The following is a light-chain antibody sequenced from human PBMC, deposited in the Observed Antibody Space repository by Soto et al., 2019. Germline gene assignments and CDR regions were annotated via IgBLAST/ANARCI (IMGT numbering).Light chain of an antibody. V-gene: IGLV2-8*01. J-gene: IGLJ1*01. Sequence: QSVLTQPPSASGSPGQSVTISCTGTSSDVGGYNYVSWYQQHPGKVPKLMVYEVNKRPSGVPDRFSGSKSGNTASLTVSGLQAEEDADYYCTSYAGGNNVFGTGTKLTVL. CDR1: SSDVGGYNY. CDR3: TSYAGGNNV. CDR2: EVN.